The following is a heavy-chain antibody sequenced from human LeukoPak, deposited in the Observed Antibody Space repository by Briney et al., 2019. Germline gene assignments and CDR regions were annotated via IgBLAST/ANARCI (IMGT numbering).Heavy chain of an antibody. V-gene: IGHV3-23*01. CDR3: ARGPHKYSYGYHDSFDP. J-gene: IGHJ5*02. Sequence: GGSPRLSCAASGFTFSNYVLSWVRQAPGKGLEWVAAVNGDGGGTYHADSVKGRFTISRDNSKNTLYLQMNSLRVEDTAVYYCARGPHKYSYGYHDSFDPWGQGTLVTVSS. CDR2: VNGDGGGT. D-gene: IGHD5-18*01. CDR1: GFTFSNYV.